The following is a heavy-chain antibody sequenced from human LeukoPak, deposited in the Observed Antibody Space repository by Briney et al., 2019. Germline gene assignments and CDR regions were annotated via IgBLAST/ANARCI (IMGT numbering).Heavy chain of an antibody. J-gene: IGHJ4*02. CDR1: GDTLTELP. D-gene: IGHD3-9*01. Sequence: ASVKVSCKVSGDTLTELPTHWVRQAPGKGLEWMGGFDPEHGEMIYAQKLQGRVTMTEDRSTDTAYMELSSLRSEDTAVYYCATGGPWDLLKYWGQGTLVTVSS. CDR2: FDPEHGEM. V-gene: IGHV1-24*01. CDR3: ATGGPWDLLKY.